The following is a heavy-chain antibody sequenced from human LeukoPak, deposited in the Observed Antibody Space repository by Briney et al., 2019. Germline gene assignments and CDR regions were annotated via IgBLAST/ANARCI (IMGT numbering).Heavy chain of an antibody. J-gene: IGHJ4*02. V-gene: IGHV3-23*01. D-gene: IGHD6-19*01. CDR3: NIAVAGTDLSRSDY. CDR2: ISGSGGST. CDR1: GFTFSSYA. Sequence: GGSLRLSCAASGFTFSSYAMTWVRQAPRKGLEWVSGISGSGGSTYYADSVRGRFTISRDNSRNTLYLQMNSLRAEDTAVYYCNIAVAGTDLSRSDYWGQGTLVTVSS.